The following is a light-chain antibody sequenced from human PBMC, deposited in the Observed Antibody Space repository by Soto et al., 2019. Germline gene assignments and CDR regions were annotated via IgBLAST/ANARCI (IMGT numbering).Light chain of an antibody. CDR2: GVS. Sequence: EILMTQSPATLSVSPGERATLSCRASQSVSSNLAWYQQKPGQAPRLLIYGVSTRATGIPARFSGSGSGTEFTLTISSLQSEDFAVYYCQQYNNWPPTWTFGQETKVEI. V-gene: IGKV3-15*01. CDR1: QSVSSN. CDR3: QQYNNWPPTWT. J-gene: IGKJ1*01.